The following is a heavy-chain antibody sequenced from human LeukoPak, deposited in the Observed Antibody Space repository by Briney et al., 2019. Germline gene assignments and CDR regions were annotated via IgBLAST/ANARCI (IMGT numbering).Heavy chain of an antibody. Sequence: GGSLRLSCAASGFTVSSNYMSWVRQAPGKGLEWVSSISSSSYIYYADSVKGRFTISRDNAKNSLYLQMNSLRAEDTAVYYCARVYSSSSEWWFDPWGQGTLVTVSS. V-gene: IGHV3-69-1*01. J-gene: IGHJ5*02. CDR3: ARVYSSSSEWWFDP. D-gene: IGHD6-6*01. CDR1: GFTVSSNY. CDR2: ISSSSYI.